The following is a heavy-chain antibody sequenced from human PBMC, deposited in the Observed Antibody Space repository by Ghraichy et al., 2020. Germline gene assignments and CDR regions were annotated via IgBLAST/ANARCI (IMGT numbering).Heavy chain of an antibody. CDR1: GFPLSSYS. Sequence: LSLTCAASGFPLSSYSMNWVRQAPGEGLEWVSSISSSGTYIYYADSVKGRFTISRDNAKNSLCLQMNSLRAEDAAVYYCARNRGSGWLLDSWGQGTLVTVSS. J-gene: IGHJ4*02. D-gene: IGHD6-19*01. V-gene: IGHV3-21*01. CDR2: ISSSGTYI. CDR3: ARNRGSGWLLDS.